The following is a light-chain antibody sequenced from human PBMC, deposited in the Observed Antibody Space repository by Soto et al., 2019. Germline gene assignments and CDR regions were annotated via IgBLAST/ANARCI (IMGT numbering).Light chain of an antibody. CDR3: QQYDNPIT. Sequence: DIQMTQSPSSLSASVGDRVTITCQASQDISNYLNWYQQKPGKAHKLLIYAASNLETVVPTRFSGSRSGTDFPFTISSLQPEYIATYYCQQYDNPITFGPGTKVDIK. J-gene: IGKJ3*01. V-gene: IGKV1-33*01. CDR2: AAS. CDR1: QDISNY.